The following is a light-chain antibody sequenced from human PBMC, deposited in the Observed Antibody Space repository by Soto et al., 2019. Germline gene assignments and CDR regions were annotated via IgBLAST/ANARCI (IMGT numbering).Light chain of an antibody. Sequence: EIVLTQSPGTLSLSPGERATLSCRTSQSVSSSYLAWYQQKPGQAPKVLIYGASSRATGIPDRFSGGGSGTDFTLTITRLEPEDFAVYYCQQYGSSLYTFGQGTKLEIK. CDR2: GAS. V-gene: IGKV3-20*01. CDR3: QQYGSSLYT. CDR1: QSVSSSY. J-gene: IGKJ2*01.